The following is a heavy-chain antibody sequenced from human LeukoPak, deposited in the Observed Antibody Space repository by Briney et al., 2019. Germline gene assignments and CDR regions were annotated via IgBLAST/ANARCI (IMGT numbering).Heavy chain of an antibody. CDR2: IYPGDSDT. J-gene: IGHJ4*02. CDR1: GYSFTGYW. Sequence: GESLKISCKASGYSFTGYWVGWLRQMPGKGMEWRGIIYPGDSDTRCSPSFQGQVTISADKSISTAYLQWSSLKASDTAMYYCALDSSGYYHFDYWGQGTLVTVSS. CDR3: ALDSSGYYHFDY. V-gene: IGHV5-51*01. D-gene: IGHD3-22*01.